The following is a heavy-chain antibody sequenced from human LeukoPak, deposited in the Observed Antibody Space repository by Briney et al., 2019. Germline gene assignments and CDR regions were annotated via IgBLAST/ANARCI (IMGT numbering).Heavy chain of an antibody. D-gene: IGHD5-24*01. J-gene: IGHJ3*02. V-gene: IGHV4-39*07. Sequence: SETLSLTCTVSGGSISSSSYYWGWLRQPPGKGLEWIGSIYYSGSTYYNPSLKSRVTISVDTSKNQFSLKLSSVTAADTAVYYCARFEMATYRDAFDIWGQGTMVTVSS. CDR1: GGSISSSSYY. CDR3: ARFEMATYRDAFDI. CDR2: IYYSGST.